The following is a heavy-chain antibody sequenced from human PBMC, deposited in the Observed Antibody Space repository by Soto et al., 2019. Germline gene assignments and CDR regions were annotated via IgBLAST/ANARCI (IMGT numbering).Heavy chain of an antibody. CDR3: ARGDYDILTGLGFDY. Sequence: GGSLRLSCAASGFTFSSYWMSWVRQAPGKGLEWVANIKQDGSEKYYVDSVKGRFTISRDNAKNSLYLQMNSLRAEDTAVYYCARGDYDILTGLGFDYWGQGTLVTVSS. D-gene: IGHD3-9*01. CDR2: IKQDGSEK. CDR1: GFTFSSYW. V-gene: IGHV3-7*01. J-gene: IGHJ4*02.